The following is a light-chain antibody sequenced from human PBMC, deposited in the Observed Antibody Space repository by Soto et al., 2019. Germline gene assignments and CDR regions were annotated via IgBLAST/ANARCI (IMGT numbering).Light chain of an antibody. J-gene: IGLJ2*01. CDR1: SSNIGEND. Sequence: QAVVTQPPSVSAAPGQKVTISCSGSSSNIGENDVSWYQQFPGTAPKLLIYGNNKRPSGIPDRFSGSRSGTSATLGITGLQTGDEADYYCGTWDTSLSGGVFGGGTKITVL. V-gene: IGLV1-51*01. CDR3: GTWDTSLSGGV. CDR2: GNN.